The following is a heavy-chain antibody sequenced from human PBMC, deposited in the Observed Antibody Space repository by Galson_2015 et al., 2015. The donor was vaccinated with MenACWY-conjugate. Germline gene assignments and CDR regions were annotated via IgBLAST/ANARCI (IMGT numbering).Heavy chain of an antibody. V-gene: IGHV3-23*01. CDR3: AKSRYGDGRGFDY. CDR2: ISGSGVST. D-gene: IGHD4-17*01. Sequence: SLRLSCAASGFTFSSNAMNWVRQAPGKGLEWVSVISGSGVSTYYADSVKGRFTISRDNSKNTLYLQMNSLRAEDTAVHYCAKSRYGDGRGFDYWGQGTLVTVSS. J-gene: IGHJ4*02. CDR1: GFTFSSNA.